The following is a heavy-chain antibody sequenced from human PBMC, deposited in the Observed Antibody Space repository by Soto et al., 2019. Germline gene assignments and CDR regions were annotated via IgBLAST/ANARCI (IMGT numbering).Heavy chain of an antibody. CDR2: ISYDGSNK. CDR1: GFTFSSYA. V-gene: IGHV3-30-3*01. J-gene: IGHJ4*02. D-gene: IGHD3-9*01. Sequence: GGSLRLSCAASGFTFSSYAMHWVRQAPGKGLEWVAVISYDGSNKYYADSVKGRFTISRDNSKNTLYLQMNSLRAEDTAVYYCARDVFETYYDILTGYYLDYWGQGTLVTVSS. CDR3: ARDVFETYYDILTGYYLDY.